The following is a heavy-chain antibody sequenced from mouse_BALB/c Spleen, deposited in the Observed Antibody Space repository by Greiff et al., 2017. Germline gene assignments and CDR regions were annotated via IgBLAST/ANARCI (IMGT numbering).Heavy chain of an antibody. CDR1: GFSLTGYG. CDR3: AREPGGYYGYFDV. CDR2: IWGDGST. Sequence: QVQLKESGPGLVAPSQSLSITCTVSGFSLTGYGVNWVRQPPGKGLEWLGMIWGDGSTDYNSALKSRLSISKDNSKSQVFLKMNSLQTDDTARYYCAREPGGYYGYFDVWGAGTTVTVSS. J-gene: IGHJ1*01. V-gene: IGHV2-6-7*01. D-gene: IGHD2-2*01.